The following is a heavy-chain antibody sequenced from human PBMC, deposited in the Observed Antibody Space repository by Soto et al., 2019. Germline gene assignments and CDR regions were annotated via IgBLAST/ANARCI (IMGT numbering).Heavy chain of an antibody. CDR2: ISSSSSTI. J-gene: IGHJ6*02. CDR1: GFTFSSYS. Sequence: LRLSCAASGFTFSSYSMNWVRQAPGKGLEWVSYISSSSSTIYYADSVKGRFTISRDNAKNSLYLQMKSLRDEDTAVYYCAREDLRAAAGTYYYYGMDVWGQGTTVTVSS. CDR3: AREDLRAAAGTYYYYGMDV. D-gene: IGHD6-13*01. V-gene: IGHV3-48*02.